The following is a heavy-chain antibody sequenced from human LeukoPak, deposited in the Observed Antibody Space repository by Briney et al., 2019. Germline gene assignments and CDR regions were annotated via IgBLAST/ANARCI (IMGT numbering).Heavy chain of an antibody. D-gene: IGHD3-22*01. CDR3: ARDRPNYYGSDGHYYRRDGDY. CDR1: GFTFSIYA. CDR2: ITSRGEST. V-gene: IGHV3-23*01. J-gene: IGHJ4*02. Sequence: GGSLRLSCAASGFTFSIYAMSWVRQAPGKGLQWVSSITSRGESTWYVDFVKGRFTITRDNSENTLYLQMHSLRAEDTAVYYRARDRPNYYGSDGHYYRRDGDYWGRGTLVSVSS.